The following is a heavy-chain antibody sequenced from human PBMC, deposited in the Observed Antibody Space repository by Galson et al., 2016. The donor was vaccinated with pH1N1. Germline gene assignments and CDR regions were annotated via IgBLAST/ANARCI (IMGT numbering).Heavy chain of an antibody. CDR3: VRANGSGSYIYS. CDR1: GFTFDDYA. D-gene: IGHD3-10*01. V-gene: IGHV3-9*01. CDR2: ISWNSGSI. Sequence: SLRLSCAASGFTFDDYAMQWVRQGPGKGLEWVSGISWNSGSIGYADSVKGRFTISRDNARNSLYLQMTYLRVEDTALDYCVRANGSGSYIYSWGQGTLVTVSS. J-gene: IGHJ4*02.